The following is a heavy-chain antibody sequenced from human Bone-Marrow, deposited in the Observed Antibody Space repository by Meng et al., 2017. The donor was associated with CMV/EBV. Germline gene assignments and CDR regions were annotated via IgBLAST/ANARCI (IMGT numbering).Heavy chain of an antibody. V-gene: IGHV1-46*01. CDR3: ARVAYGAYPEY. Sequence: SCKASGYSFTTYYICWVRQAPGQGLEWMGIINPSGGGTSYAQKVQGRVTMTRDTSTSTVYMELSSLRSGDTAMYYCARVAYGAYPEYWGQGTLVTVSS. CDR2: INPSGGGT. J-gene: IGHJ4*02. D-gene: IGHD4-17*01. CDR1: GYSFTTYY.